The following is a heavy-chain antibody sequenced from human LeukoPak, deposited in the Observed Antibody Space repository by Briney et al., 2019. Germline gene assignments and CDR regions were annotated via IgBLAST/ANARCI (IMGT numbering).Heavy chain of an antibody. J-gene: IGHJ5*02. CDR2: IYHSGST. Sequence: SETLSLTCTVSGGSISSYYWSWIRQPPGKGLEWIGYIYHSGSTYYNPSLKSRVTISVDRSKNQFSLKLSSVTAADTAVYYCARSHSSGWYNWFDPWGQGTLVTVSS. CDR1: GGSISSYY. CDR3: ARSHSSGWYNWFDP. V-gene: IGHV4-59*12. D-gene: IGHD6-19*01.